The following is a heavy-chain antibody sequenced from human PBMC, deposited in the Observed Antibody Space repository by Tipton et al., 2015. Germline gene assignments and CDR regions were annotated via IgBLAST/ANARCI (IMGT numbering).Heavy chain of an antibody. J-gene: IGHJ4*02. Sequence: SLRLSCAASGFTFRSYEFNWVRQAPGKGLEWVGRIKTKVYGGTIDYAAPVRGRFTISKDDSVNTLYLQMNSLRVEDTGVYYCTTDPSPPGSGSNSDFWGQGTLVTVSS. CDR3: TTDPSPPGSGSNSDF. CDR1: GFTFRSYE. CDR2: IKTKVYGGTI. V-gene: IGHV3-15*07. D-gene: IGHD6-25*01.